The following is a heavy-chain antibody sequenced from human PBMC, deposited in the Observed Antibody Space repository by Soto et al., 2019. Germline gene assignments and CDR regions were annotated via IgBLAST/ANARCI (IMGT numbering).Heavy chain of an antibody. J-gene: IGHJ6*02. CDR2: INPNNGGT. CDR1: GYTFTGSY. CDR3: ARAGIAAAGSGEYAMDA. D-gene: IGHD6-13*01. Sequence: ASVKVSCKGSGYTFTGSYVHWVRRAPGQGLEWIGWINPNNGGTKYAQNFQGRVTMTRDTSISTAYMELSRLKSEDTAVFYCARAGIAAAGSGEYAMDAWGHGTTVTVSS. V-gene: IGHV1-2*02.